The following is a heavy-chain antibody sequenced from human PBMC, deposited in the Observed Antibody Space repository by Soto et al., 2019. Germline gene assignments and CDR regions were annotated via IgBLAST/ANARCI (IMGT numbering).Heavy chain of an antibody. D-gene: IGHD1-26*01. CDR2: ISSSSSYI. CDR3: ASGWEEYDYYYGMDV. CDR1: GFTFSSYS. Sequence: EVQLVESGGGLVKPGGSLRLSCAASGFTFSSYSMNWVRQAPGKGLEWVSSISSSSSYIYYADSVKGRFTISRDNAKHSLYLQMNSLRAEDTAVYYCASGWEEYDYYYGMDVWGQGTTVTVSS. J-gene: IGHJ6*02. V-gene: IGHV3-21*01.